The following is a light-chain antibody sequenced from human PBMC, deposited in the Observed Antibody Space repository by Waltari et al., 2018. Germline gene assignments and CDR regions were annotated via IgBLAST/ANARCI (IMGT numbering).Light chain of an antibody. CDR1: SSDVGGYNY. CDR3: SSYASSFRYV. CDR2: DVS. V-gene: IGLV2-14*03. J-gene: IGLJ1*01. Sequence: QSALTQPASVSGSPGQSITISCTGTSSDVGGYNYVSWYQQHPDKAPKLMIYDVSNRPSGVSNRFSGSKSGNTASLTISGLQAEDEADYYCSSYASSFRYVFGTGTKVTVL.